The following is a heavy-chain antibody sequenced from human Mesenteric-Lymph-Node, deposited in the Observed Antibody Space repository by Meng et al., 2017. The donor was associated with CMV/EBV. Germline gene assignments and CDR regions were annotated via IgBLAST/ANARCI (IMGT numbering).Heavy chain of an antibody. D-gene: IGHD3-22*01. CDR3: ARGYYDSTAYPDY. J-gene: IGHJ4*02. V-gene: IGHV1-2*02. CDR2: INPNSGGT. CDR1: GYTFTGYY. Sequence: ASVKVSCKASGYTFTGYYMHWVRQAPGQGLERMGWINPNSGGTNYAQKFQGRVTMTRDTSISTAYMELTRLRSDDTAVYYCARGYYDSTAYPDYWGQGTLVTVSS.